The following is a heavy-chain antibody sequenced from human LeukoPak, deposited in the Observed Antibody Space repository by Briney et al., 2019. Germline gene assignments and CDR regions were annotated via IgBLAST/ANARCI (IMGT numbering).Heavy chain of an antibody. CDR3: AREGRPGIAAAGH. CDR2: ISSSSSYI. CDR1: GFTFSSYA. Sequence: PGGSLRLSCAASGFTFSSYAMSWVRQAPGKGLEWVSSISSSSSYIYYADSVKGRFTISRDNAKNSLYLQMNSLRAEDTAVYYCAREGRPGIAAAGHWGQGTLVTVSS. V-gene: IGHV3-21*01. D-gene: IGHD6-13*01. J-gene: IGHJ4*02.